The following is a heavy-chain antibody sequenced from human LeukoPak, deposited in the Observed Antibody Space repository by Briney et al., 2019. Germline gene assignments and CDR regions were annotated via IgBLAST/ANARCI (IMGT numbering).Heavy chain of an antibody. CDR2: IKQDGSEK. Sequence: GGSLRLSCAASGFTFSSYWMSWVRQAPGKGLEWVANIKQDGSEKYYVDSVKGRFTISRDDAKNSLYLQMNSLRAEDTAVYYCARMGDYGDANFDYWGQGTLVTVSS. D-gene: IGHD4-17*01. V-gene: IGHV3-7*01. CDR3: ARMGDYGDANFDY. J-gene: IGHJ4*02. CDR1: GFTFSSYW.